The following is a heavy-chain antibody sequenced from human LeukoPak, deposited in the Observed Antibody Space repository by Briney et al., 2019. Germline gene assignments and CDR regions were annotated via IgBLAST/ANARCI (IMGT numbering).Heavy chain of an antibody. Sequence: KPGGSLRLSCAASGFDLSSYEMNWVRQPPGKALEWIGEINHSGSTNYHPSLKSRVTISVDASKNQFSLKLSSVTAADTAVYYCARGRPFQSFDCWGQGILVTVST. CDR2: INHSGST. CDR3: ARGRPFQSFDC. J-gene: IGHJ4*02. CDR1: GFDLSSYE. V-gene: IGHV4-34*01.